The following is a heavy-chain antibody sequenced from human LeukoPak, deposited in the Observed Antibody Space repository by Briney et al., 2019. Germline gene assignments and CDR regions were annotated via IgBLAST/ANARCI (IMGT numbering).Heavy chain of an antibody. CDR1: GFTFSSYS. V-gene: IGHV3-48*04. D-gene: IGHD3-10*01. CDR3: ARGSRNSVGSGSYKTMDY. Sequence: GGSLRLSCAASGFTFSSYSMNWVRQAPGKGLEWVSYISSSSSTIYYADSVKGRFTISRDNAKNSLYLQMNSLRAEDTAVYYCARGSRNSVGSGSYKTMDYWGQGTLVTVSS. J-gene: IGHJ4*02. CDR2: ISSSSSTI.